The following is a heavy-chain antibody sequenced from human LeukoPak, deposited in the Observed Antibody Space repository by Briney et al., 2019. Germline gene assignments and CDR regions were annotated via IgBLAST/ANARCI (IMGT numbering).Heavy chain of an antibody. Sequence: ASVKVSCKASAYTFTGYYLHLVRQAPGQGPEWMAWIDPNNGNTAYAQKFQARVTMTRDRSISTVYMYLTRPTSDTAAVYYCARRSPNGLDALDIWGQGTMVTVSS. J-gene: IGHJ3*02. CDR1: AYTFTGYY. CDR3: ARRSPNGLDALDI. D-gene: IGHD2-8*01. V-gene: IGHV1-2*02. CDR2: IDPNNGNT.